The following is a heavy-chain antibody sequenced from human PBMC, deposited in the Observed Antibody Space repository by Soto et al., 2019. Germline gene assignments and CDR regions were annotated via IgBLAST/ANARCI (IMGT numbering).Heavy chain of an antibody. V-gene: IGHV1-3*01. CDR3: AREESGVRGVITDY. D-gene: IGHD3-10*01. CDR2: INAANGYT. CDR1: GYTFTRYA. Sequence: ASVKVSCKASGYTFTRYAVHWVRQAPGQRLEWMGWINAANGYTKYSQKFQGRVTITRDTSTSTAYMELRSLRSDDTAVYYCAREESGVRGVITDYWGQGTLVTVSS. J-gene: IGHJ4*02.